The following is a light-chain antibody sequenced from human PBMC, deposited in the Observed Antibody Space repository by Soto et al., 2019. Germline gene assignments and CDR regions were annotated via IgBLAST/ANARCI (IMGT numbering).Light chain of an antibody. CDR3: HHYNSNWRT. Sequence: DIQMTQSPSTLSASVGDRVTITCRASQSISSWLAWYQQNPGQAPKLLIYDASSLESGVPSRFSGTGSGTEFTLTISSLQPDDFATYYCHHYNSNWRTFGQGNKVEIK. J-gene: IGKJ1*01. CDR2: DAS. CDR1: QSISSW. V-gene: IGKV1-5*01.